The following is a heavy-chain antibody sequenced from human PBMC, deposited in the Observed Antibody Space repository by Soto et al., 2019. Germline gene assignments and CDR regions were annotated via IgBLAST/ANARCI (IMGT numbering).Heavy chain of an antibody. D-gene: IGHD1-1*01. CDR2: MSHSGGT. J-gene: IGHJ3*02. CDR3: ARVERGTATTVVNAFDI. Sequence: QVQLQQWGAGLLKPSETLSLTCAVYGGFVSSGSYYWSWIRQPPGKGLEWIGEMSHSGGTHFNPSLTGRLTLSVDASNIQFALKVLCETAAAPALYYCARVERGTATTVVNAFDIWGPGTMVTVSS. CDR1: GGFVSSGSYY. V-gene: IGHV4-34*01.